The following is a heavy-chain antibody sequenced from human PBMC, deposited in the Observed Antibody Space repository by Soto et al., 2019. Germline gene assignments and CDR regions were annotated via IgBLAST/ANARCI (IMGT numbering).Heavy chain of an antibody. J-gene: IGHJ1*01. V-gene: IGHV3-53*02. Sequence: EVQLVETGGGLIQPGGSLRLSCAASGFTVSSNCMSWVRQAPGEGLEWVSVIYSGGSTYYADSVKGRFTISRDNSKNTLYLQMNSLRAEDTAVYYCLSRGHTWELREHWGQGTLVTVSS. CDR2: IYSGGST. CDR1: GFTVSSNC. D-gene: IGHD1-26*01. CDR3: LSRGHTWELREH.